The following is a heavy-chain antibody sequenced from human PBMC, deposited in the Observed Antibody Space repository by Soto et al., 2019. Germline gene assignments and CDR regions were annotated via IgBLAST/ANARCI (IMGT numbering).Heavy chain of an antibody. Sequence: QVQLQQWGAGLLKPSQTLSLTCAVYGGSFSGYYWSWIRQPPGKGLEWIGEIHNTGTTTYNPSFTRRVTMAVDTSKNQFSLKLTSVTAADTAVYYCAGYGDYGWYFDLWGRGTLVTVSS. V-gene: IGHV4-34*01. CDR3: AGYGDYGWYFDL. J-gene: IGHJ2*01. CDR1: GGSFSGYY. CDR2: IHNTGTT. D-gene: IGHD4-17*01.